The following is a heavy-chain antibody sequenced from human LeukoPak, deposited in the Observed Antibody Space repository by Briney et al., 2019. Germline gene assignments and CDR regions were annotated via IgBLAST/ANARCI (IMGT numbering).Heavy chain of an antibody. CDR3: ARDLLSSSSWSDWFDP. CDR2: INPSGGST. V-gene: IGHV1-46*01. Sequence: ASVKVSCKASGYTFTSYYMHWVRQAPGQGLEWMGIINPSGGSTSYAQKFQGRVTMTRDTSTSTVYMELSSLRSEDTAVYYCARDLLSSSSWSDWFDPWRQGTLVTVSS. J-gene: IGHJ5*02. D-gene: IGHD6-13*01. CDR1: GYTFTSYY.